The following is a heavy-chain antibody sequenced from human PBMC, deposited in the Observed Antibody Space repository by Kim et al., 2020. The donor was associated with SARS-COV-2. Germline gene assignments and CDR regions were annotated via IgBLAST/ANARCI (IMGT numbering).Heavy chain of an antibody. V-gene: IGHV1-46*01. CDR1: GYTFTSYY. Sequence: ASVKVSCKASGYTFTSYYMHWVRQAPGQGLEWMGIINPSGGSTSYAQKFQGRVTMTRDTSTSTVYMELSSLRSEDTAVYYCARGGAVPADYYYGMDVWGQGTTVTVSS. CDR3: ARGGAVPADYYYGMDV. D-gene: IGHD2-2*01. J-gene: IGHJ6*02. CDR2: INPSGGST.